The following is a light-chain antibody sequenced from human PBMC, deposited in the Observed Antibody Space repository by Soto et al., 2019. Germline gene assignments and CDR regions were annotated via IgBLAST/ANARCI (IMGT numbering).Light chain of an antibody. Sequence: EVVMTQSPVTLSVSPGERATLSCRASQTVGSSLAWYQQRPGQAPRLLIYGASTRATGIPGRFSGSGSGTEFTLTISSLQSEDSAVYYCQQYNNWPPWTFGQGTKVEIK. V-gene: IGKV3-15*01. CDR2: GAS. CDR1: QTVGSS. J-gene: IGKJ1*01. CDR3: QQYNNWPPWT.